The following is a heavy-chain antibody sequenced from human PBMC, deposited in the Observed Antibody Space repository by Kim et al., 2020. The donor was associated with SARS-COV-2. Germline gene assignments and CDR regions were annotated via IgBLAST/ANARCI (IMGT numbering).Heavy chain of an antibody. CDR1: GFTFSNYA. D-gene: IGHD3-10*01. J-gene: IGHJ5*02. CDR3: AREDVTTVWGITFRWFDP. Sequence: GGSLRLSCAASGFTFSNYAMSWIRQAPGKGPEWVSAVDRSGGTYYADSVKGRFTISRDNPKNTVYLQMNSLRAEDTARYYCAREDVTTVWGITFRWFDP. CDR2: VDRSGGT. V-gene: IGHV3-23*01.